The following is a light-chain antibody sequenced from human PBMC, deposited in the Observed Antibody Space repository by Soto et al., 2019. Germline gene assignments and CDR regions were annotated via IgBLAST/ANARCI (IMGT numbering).Light chain of an antibody. V-gene: IGLV2-14*03. CDR2: DVS. J-gene: IGLJ2*01. CDR1: GSDVGGYDY. Sequence: QSALTQPASVSGSPGQSITISCTGSGSDVGGYDYVSWYQHHPGKAPKLIIFDVSARPSGISIRFSGTKSGNTASLTISGLQAEDEADFYCSTYASTGTLKFGGGTKLTVL. CDR3: STYASTGTLK.